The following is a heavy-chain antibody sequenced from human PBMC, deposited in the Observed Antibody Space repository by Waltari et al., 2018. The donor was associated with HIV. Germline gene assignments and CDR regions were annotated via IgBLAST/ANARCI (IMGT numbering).Heavy chain of an antibody. CDR3: AIVKASYYYGSGFYFLDY. Sequence: QVQLQESGPGLVKPSETLSLICSVSGGSTSGYYWTWIRQPPGKGLEWIGYVHGSGITKYNPSSQSRVSISIDTSRNQVSLALNSVTAADTSVYFCAIVKASYYYGSGFYFLDYWGQGTLVTVSS. CDR1: GGSTSGYY. CDR2: VHGSGIT. D-gene: IGHD3-22*01. V-gene: IGHV4-59*01. J-gene: IGHJ4*02.